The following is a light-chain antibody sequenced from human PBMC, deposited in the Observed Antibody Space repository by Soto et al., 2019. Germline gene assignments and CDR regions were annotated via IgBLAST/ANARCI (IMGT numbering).Light chain of an antibody. CDR3: SSYTSSTTNYV. CDR1: SGYVGTYSL. V-gene: IGLV2-14*02. Sequence: QSVLAQPASVSGSPGQSITISCTGASGYVGTYSLVSWYQQHPGKAPKVVIYEGHKRPSGVPDRFSGSTPVNTASLTISGLQTDDEADYYCSSYTSSTTNYVLGTGTKV. CDR2: EGH. J-gene: IGLJ1*01.